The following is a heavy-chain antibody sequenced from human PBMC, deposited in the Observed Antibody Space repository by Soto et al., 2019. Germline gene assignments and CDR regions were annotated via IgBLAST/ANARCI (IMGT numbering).Heavy chain of an antibody. CDR2: IYHSGST. V-gene: IGHV4-30-2*01. J-gene: IGHJ3*02. CDR3: ARVVSYYYDSSGYKNAFDI. D-gene: IGHD3-22*01. CDR1: GGSISSGGYS. Sequence: SETLSLTCAVSGGSISSGGYSWSWIRQPPGKGLEWIGYIYHSGSTYYNPSLKSRVTISVDRSKNQFSLKLSSVTAADTAVYYCARVVSYYYDSSGYKNAFDIWGQGTMVTVS.